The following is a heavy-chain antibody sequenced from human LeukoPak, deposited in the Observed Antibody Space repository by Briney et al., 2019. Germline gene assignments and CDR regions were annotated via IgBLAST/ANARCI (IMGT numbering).Heavy chain of an antibody. J-gene: IGHJ3*02. D-gene: IGHD6-6*01. Sequence: PSETLSLTCTVSGGSISSYYGSWIRQPPGKGLEWIVYIYYTGNTNYNPPLKSRITISVDTSKNQFSLKLSSVTAADTAFYYCARSASSSSRSAFDIWGQGTMVAVSS. CDR2: IYYTGNT. V-gene: IGHV4-59*01. CDR3: ARSASSSSRSAFDI. CDR1: GGSISSYY.